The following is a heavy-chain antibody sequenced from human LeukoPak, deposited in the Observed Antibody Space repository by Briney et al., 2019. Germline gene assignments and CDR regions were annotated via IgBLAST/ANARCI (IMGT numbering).Heavy chain of an antibody. V-gene: IGHV3-21*01. CDR1: GFTFSSYS. CDR2: ISSSSSYI. D-gene: IGHD4-23*01. CDR3: ARDLGYLVTFDY. Sequence: PGGSLRLSCAASGFTFSSYSMNWVRQAPGKGLEWVSSISSSSSYIYYADSVKGRFTISRDNAKNSLYLQMNSLRAEDTAVYYCARDLGYLVTFDYWGQGTLVTVSS. J-gene: IGHJ4*02.